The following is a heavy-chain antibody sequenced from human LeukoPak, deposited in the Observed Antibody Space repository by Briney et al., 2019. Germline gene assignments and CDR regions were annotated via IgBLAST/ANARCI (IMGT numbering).Heavy chain of an antibody. Sequence: GGSLRLSCAASGFTFSSYSMNWVRQAPGTGLEWVSSISSSISYIYYADSVKGRFTISRDNAKNSLYLQMNSLRAEDTAVYYCVPGITGTTTPPKPYAFDYWGQGTLVTVSS. CDR3: VPGITGTTTPPKPYAFDY. V-gene: IGHV3-21*01. D-gene: IGHD1-7*01. CDR2: ISSSISYI. CDR1: GFTFSSYS. J-gene: IGHJ4*02.